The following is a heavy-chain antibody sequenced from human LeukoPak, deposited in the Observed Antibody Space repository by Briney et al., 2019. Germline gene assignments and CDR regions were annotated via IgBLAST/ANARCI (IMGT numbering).Heavy chain of an antibody. J-gene: IGHJ5*02. D-gene: IGHD3-3*01. CDR1: GGSIKSSSFY. Sequence: PSETLSLTCTVSGGSIKSSSFYWAWIRQPPGKGLEWVGSVYYTGTTYYNPSFESRITIAVNTSNNQFSLELSTMTAADTGVCYCARRITIFGMIMGGWFDPWGQGTLVTVSS. V-gene: IGHV4-39*01. CDR2: VYYTGTT. CDR3: ARRITIFGMIMGGWFDP.